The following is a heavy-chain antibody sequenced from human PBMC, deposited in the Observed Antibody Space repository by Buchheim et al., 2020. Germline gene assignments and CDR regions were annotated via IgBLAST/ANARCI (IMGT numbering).Heavy chain of an antibody. D-gene: IGHD5-18*01. CDR2: IWYDGSNK. J-gene: IGHJ5*02. CDR3: ARDRTAMFPNWFDP. V-gene: IGHV3-33*01. CDR1: GFTFSSYG. Sequence: QVQLVESGGGVVQPGRSLRLPCAASGFTFSSYGMHWVRQAPGKGLEWVAVIWYDGSNKYYADSVKGRFTISRDNSKNTLYLQMNSLRAEDTAVYYCARDRTAMFPNWFDPWGQGTL.